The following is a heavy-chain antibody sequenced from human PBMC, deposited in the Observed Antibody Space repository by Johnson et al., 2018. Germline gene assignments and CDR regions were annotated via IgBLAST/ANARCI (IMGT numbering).Heavy chain of an antibody. CDR1: GFTFSSYA. CDR3: SRGGYDSSGYYPEYCQH. V-gene: IGHV3-30-3*01. CDR2: ISYDGSNK. D-gene: IGHD3-22*01. Sequence: VQLLETGGGVVQPGRSLRLSCAASGFTFSSYAMHWVRQAPGKGLEWVAVISYDGSNKYYADSVKGRFTISRDNSKNTLYLQMNSVRAEDTAVYYCSRGGYDSSGYYPEYCQHWGQGTLVTVAS. J-gene: IGHJ1*01.